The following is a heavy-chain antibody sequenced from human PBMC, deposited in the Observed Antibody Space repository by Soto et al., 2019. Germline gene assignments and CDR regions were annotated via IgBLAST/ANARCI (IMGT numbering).Heavy chain of an antibody. Sequence: ASVKVSCKASGYTFTSYGISWVRQAPGQGLEWMGWISAYNGNTNYAQKLQGRVTMTTDTSTSTAYMELRSLRSDDTAVYYCARGVKGEQGDDYYYGMDVWGQGTTVTVSS. V-gene: IGHV1-18*01. CDR1: GYTFTSYG. CDR2: ISAYNGNT. D-gene: IGHD1-26*01. J-gene: IGHJ6*02. CDR3: ARGVKGEQGDDYYYGMDV.